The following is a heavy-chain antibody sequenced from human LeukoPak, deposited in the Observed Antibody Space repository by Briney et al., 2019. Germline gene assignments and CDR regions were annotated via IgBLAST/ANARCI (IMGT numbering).Heavy chain of an antibody. D-gene: IGHD1-14*01. CDR2: IYTGGST. CDR1: GFTVSSNY. CDR3: ARASGHYYYYYMDV. V-gene: IGHV3-66*01. Sequence: GGSLRLSWAVSGFTVSSNYMSWVRQAPGKGLEWVSVIYTGGSTYYADSVKGRFTISRDNSKNTLYLQMDSLRAEDTAVYYCARASGHYYYYYMDVWGKGTTVTVSS. J-gene: IGHJ6*03.